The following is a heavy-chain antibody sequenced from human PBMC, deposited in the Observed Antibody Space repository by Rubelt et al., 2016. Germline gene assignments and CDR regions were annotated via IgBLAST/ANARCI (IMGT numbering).Heavy chain of an antibody. Sequence: QVQLVQSGAEVKKPGASVKVSCKASGYTFTSYAMHWVRQAPGQRLEWMGWNNAGNGNTKDSQKFHGRVTITRDTSASTAYMELSSLRSEDTAVYYCARSKDTAMVTDADWYFDLWGRGTLVTVSS. V-gene: IGHV1-3*01. CDR2: NNAGNGNT. CDR1: GYTFTSYA. CDR3: ARSKDTAMVTDADWYFDL. J-gene: IGHJ2*01. D-gene: IGHD5-18*01.